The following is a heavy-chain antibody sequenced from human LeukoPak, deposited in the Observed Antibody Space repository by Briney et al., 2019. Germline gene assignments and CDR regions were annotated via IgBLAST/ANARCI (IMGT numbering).Heavy chain of an antibody. Sequence: GGSLRLSCAASGFTFDDYAMSWVRQAPGKGLEWVSGINWNGGSIGYADSVKGRFSISRDNAKNSLYLQVNSLTAEDTALYYCARGGQGQQFDYWGQGILVTVSS. CDR1: GFTFDDYA. CDR2: INWNGGSI. V-gene: IGHV3-20*04. D-gene: IGHD1/OR15-1a*01. J-gene: IGHJ4*02. CDR3: ARGGQGQQFDY.